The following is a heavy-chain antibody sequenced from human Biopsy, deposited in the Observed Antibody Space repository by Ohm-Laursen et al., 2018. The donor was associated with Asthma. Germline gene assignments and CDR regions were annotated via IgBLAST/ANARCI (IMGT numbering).Heavy chain of an antibody. CDR3: AKAVDYSHYYGIDV. D-gene: IGHD3-10*01. CDR1: GYTFNSAG. J-gene: IGHJ6*02. V-gene: IGHV1-18*01. Sequence: ATVKISCKTSGYTFNSAGITWVRQAPGQGLEWMGWISVYNGNTKVAQKLQDRVTMVTDTSTSTAYMELRSLRSDDTAVYFCAKAVDYSHYYGIDVWGQGTTVPVS. CDR2: ISVYNGNT.